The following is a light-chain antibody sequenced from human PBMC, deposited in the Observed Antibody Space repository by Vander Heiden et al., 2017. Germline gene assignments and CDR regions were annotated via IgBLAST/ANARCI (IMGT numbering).Light chain of an antibody. V-gene: IGKV3-20*01. CDR1: QSVSSSY. CDR2: GAS. J-gene: IGKJ5*01. Sequence: EIVLTQSPGTLSLSPGERATLSCRASQSVSSSYLAWYQQKPGQAPRLLIYGASSRATGIPDRFSGSGSGTDFTLTISRLDPEDFAVYYCQQDGSSPITFGQGTRLXIK. CDR3: QQDGSSPIT.